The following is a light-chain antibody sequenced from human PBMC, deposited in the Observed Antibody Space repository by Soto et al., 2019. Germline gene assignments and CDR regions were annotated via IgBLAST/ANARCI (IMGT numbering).Light chain of an antibody. J-gene: IGKJ1*01. CDR1: QSVSSY. V-gene: IGKV3D-15*01. CDR2: GAS. Sequence: EVLMTQSPDTLSLSPGERASLSCRASQSVSSYLAWYQQKPGQAPRLLIYGASNRATGIPDRFSGSGSGTEFTLTISSLQPDDFATYYCQQYMSYSFGQGTKVDI. CDR3: QQYMSYS.